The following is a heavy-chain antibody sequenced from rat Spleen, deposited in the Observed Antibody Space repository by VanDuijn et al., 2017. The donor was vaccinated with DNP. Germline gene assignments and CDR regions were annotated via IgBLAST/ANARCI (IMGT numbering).Heavy chain of an antibody. Sequence: QVQLRQSGAELAEPGSSVKISCKSSGYTFTVNYIGWIKQTTGQGLEYIGYIHTGSGDTSYREKFKGKATLTVDKSSSTAFMQLNSLTPDDSAVYYCARGGDGIWFAYWGQGTLVTVSS. CDR2: IHTGSGDT. CDR3: ARGGDGIWFAY. CDR1: GYTFTVNY. D-gene: IGHD1-1*01. V-gene: IGHV1-43*01. J-gene: IGHJ3*01.